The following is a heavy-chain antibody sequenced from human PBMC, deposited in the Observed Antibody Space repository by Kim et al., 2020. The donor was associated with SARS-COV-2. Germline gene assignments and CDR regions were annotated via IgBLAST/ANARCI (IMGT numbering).Heavy chain of an antibody. CDR2: INHSGST. Sequence: SETLSLTCAVYGGSFSGYYWSWIRQPPGKGLEWIGEINHSGSTNYNPSLKSRVTISVDTSKNQFSLKLSSVTAADTAVYYCARAPRLPYYYYGMDVWGQGTTVTVSS. V-gene: IGHV4-34*01. D-gene: IGHD2-15*01. CDR1: GGSFSGYY. CDR3: ARAPRLPYYYYGMDV. J-gene: IGHJ6*02.